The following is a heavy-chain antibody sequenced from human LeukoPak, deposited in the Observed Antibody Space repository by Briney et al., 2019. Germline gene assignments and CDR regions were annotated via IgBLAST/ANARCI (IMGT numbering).Heavy chain of an antibody. J-gene: IGHJ4*02. CDR3: AKGYCSSTSCYPADY. CDR1: GFTFDDYA. D-gene: IGHD2-2*01. V-gene: IGHV3-43D*03. Sequence: GGSLRLSCAASGFTFDDYAMHWVRQAPWKGLEWVSLISWDGGSTYYADSVKGRFTISRDNSKNSLYLQMNSLRAEDTALYYCAKGYCSSTSCYPADYWGQGTLVTVSS. CDR2: ISWDGGST.